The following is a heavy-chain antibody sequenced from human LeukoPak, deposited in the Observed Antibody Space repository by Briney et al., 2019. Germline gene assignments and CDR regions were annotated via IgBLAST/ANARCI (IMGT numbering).Heavy chain of an antibody. CDR2: ISGSGGST. J-gene: IGHJ5*02. CDR1: GFTFSSYG. D-gene: IGHD1-26*01. V-gene: IGHV3-23*01. Sequence: GGSLRLSCAASGFTFSSYGISWVRQAPGKGLEWVSAISGSGGSTYYADSVKGRFTISRDNSKNTLYLQMNSLRAEDTAVYYCAKDEVGATNWFDPWGQGTLVTVSS. CDR3: AKDEVGATNWFDP.